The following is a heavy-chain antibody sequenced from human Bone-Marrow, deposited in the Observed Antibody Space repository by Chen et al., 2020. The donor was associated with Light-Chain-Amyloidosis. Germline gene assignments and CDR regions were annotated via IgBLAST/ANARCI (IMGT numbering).Heavy chain of an antibody. V-gene: IGHV1-69*01. CDR3: ARDETPIFGVVTYNWFDP. J-gene: IGHJ5*02. CDR1: GGTFNSYG. CDR2: IIPMFGRA. D-gene: IGHD3-3*01. Sequence: QVQLVQSGAEVKKPGSSVKVSCRASGGTFNSYGVSWIRQAPGQGLEWMGWIIPMFGRAHYAQKFQGRVTMTADESTNTAYMELSRLGSEDTAVYYCARDETPIFGVVTYNWFDPWVQGTLVTVSS.